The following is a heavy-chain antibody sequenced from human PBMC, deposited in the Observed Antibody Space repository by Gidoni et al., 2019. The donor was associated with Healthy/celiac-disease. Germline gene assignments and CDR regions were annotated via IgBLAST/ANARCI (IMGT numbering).Heavy chain of an antibody. D-gene: IGHD6-13*01. V-gene: IGHV4-34*01. CDR2: INHSGST. Sequence: QVQLQQWGAGLLTPSETLSLTCAVYGGSFSGYYWSWIRQPPGKGLEWIGEINHSGSTNYNPSLKNRVTISVDTSKNQFSLKLSSVTAADTAVYYCARGRRGSWYGDFDYWGQGTLVTVSS. CDR1: GGSFSGYY. CDR3: ARGRRGSWYGDFDY. J-gene: IGHJ4*02.